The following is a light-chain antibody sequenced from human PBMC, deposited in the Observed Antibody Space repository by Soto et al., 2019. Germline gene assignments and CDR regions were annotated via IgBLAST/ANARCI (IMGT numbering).Light chain of an antibody. CDR2: AAS. V-gene: IGKV1-39*01. CDR1: QSISVH. CDR3: QQSYITPYT. J-gene: IGKJ2*01. Sequence: DIQMTQSPSSLSASVGDTVTITCRASQSISVHLNWYQQKPGKLPNLLIYAASNLQSGVPSSFSGSGSETDFALTISSLQPEDFATFYCQQSYITPYTFGQGTKLQIK.